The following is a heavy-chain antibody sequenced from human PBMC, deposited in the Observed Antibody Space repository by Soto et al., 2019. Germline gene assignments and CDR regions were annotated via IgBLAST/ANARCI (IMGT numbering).Heavy chain of an antibody. CDR3: ARWAAGFDD. D-gene: IGHD6-13*01. J-gene: IGHJ4*02. CDR2: INAGNGNT. CDR1: GYTFTSYA. V-gene: IGHV1-3*01. Sequence: ASVKVSCKASGYTFTSYAMHWVRQAPGQRLEWMGWINAGNGNTKYSQKFQGRVSITRDTSASTAYMELGSLRSEDTAGYYCARWAAGFDDWGQGILVNVSS.